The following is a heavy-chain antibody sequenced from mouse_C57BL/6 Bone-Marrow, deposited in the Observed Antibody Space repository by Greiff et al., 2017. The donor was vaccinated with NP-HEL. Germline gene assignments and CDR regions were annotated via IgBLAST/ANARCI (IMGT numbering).Heavy chain of an antibody. J-gene: IGHJ2*01. D-gene: IGHD1-1*01. CDR1: GYTFTSYL. CDR2: IDPNSGGT. CDR3: ARYYYGSSTFDY. Sequence: VQLQQSGAELVKPGASVKLSCKASGYTFTSYLMHWVKQRPGRGLEWIGRIDPNSGGTKYNEKFKSKATLTVDKPSSTAYMQLNSLKSEDSAVYYCARYYYGSSTFDYWGQGTTLTVSS. V-gene: IGHV1-72*01.